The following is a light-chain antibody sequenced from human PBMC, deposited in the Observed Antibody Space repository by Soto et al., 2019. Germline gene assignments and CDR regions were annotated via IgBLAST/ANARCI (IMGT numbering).Light chain of an antibody. CDR3: QQLDRYPFT. V-gene: IGKV1-9*01. Sequence: DIQMTQSPSALSASIGDRVTITCRASQTISDFLNWYQQKPGKPPKLLIYSASSLQSGVPSRFSGSGSGTEFTLTISSLQPEDFASYYCQQLDRYPFTFGGGTKVDIK. CDR2: SAS. J-gene: IGKJ4*01. CDR1: QTISDF.